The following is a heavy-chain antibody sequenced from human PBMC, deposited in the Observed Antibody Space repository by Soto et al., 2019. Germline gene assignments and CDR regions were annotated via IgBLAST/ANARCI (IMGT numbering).Heavy chain of an antibody. Sequence: SETLSLTCTVSGGSITTGGYYWSWIRQLPGKGLEWIGHRYYSESTYYNPSLKSRVSISLDTSKNQFSLKLSFVTAADTAMYYCARTKCSGGSCYSWSLDYWGQGTPVTI. D-gene: IGHD2-15*01. CDR2: RYYSEST. J-gene: IGHJ4*02. V-gene: IGHV4-31*03. CDR3: ARTKCSGGSCYSWSLDY. CDR1: GGSITTGGYY.